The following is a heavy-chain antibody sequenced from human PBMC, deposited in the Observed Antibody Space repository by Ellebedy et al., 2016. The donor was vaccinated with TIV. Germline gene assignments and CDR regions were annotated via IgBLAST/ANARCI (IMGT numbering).Heavy chain of an antibody. CDR3: ASLDTAMGAFDY. V-gene: IGHV4-59*01. CDR1: GGSISSYY. CDR2: IYYSGST. Sequence: SETLSLTCTVSGGSISSYYWSWIRQPPGKGLEWIGYIYYSGSTNYNPSLKSRVTVSVDTSKNQFSLKLSSVTAADTAVYYCASLDTAMGAFDYWGQGTLVTVPA. D-gene: IGHD5-18*01. J-gene: IGHJ4*02.